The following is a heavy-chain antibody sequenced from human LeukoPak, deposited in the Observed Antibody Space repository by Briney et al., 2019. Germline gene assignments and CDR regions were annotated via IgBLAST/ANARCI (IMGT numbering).Heavy chain of an antibody. J-gene: IGHJ4*02. Sequence: PGGSLRLSCAASGFTVSSNYMSWVRQAPGKGLEWVSVIYSGGSTYYADSVKGRFTISRDNSKNTLYLQMNSLRAEDTAVYYCARARDYGDYWFDYWGQGTLVTVSS. CDR2: IYSGGST. CDR1: GFTVSSNY. CDR3: ARARDYGDYWFDY. D-gene: IGHD4-17*01. V-gene: IGHV3-66*01.